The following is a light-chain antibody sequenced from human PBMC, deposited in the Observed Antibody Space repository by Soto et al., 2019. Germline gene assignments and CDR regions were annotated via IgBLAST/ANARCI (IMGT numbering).Light chain of an antibody. CDR2: DAS. CDR3: QWYNNWSPVT. V-gene: IGKV3-15*01. Sequence: EIVMTQSPGTLSVSPGERATLSCRASQSVRSKLAWYQQKPGQAPRLLIYDASTRATGIPARFSGSGSGTEFTLCISSMQSEDFSVYGCQWYNNWSPVTFGQVTRLEIK. CDR1: QSVRSK. J-gene: IGKJ5*01.